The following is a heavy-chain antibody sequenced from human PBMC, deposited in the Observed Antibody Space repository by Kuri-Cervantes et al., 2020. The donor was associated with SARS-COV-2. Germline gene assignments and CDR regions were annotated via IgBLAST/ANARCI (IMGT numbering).Heavy chain of an antibody. V-gene: IGHV1-69*04. D-gene: IGHD3-22*01. CDR3: SSVPTSGYYLL. CDR2: NIPILGIA. Sequence: SVKVSCKASGGTFSSYAISWVRQAPGQGLEWMGRNIPILGIANYAQKFQGRVTITADKSTSTAYMELSSLRSEDTAVYYCSSVPTSGYYLLWGQGTLVTVSS. J-gene: IGHJ4*02. CDR1: GGTFSSYA.